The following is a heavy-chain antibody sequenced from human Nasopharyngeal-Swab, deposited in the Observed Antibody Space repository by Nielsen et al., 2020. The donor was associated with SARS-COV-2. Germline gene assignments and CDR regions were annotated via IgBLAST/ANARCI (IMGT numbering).Heavy chain of an antibody. CDR1: GFTFSSYG. CDR3: AKGRNNWNDVLAFDY. J-gene: IGHJ4*02. D-gene: IGHD1-20*01. V-gene: IGHV3-30*18. Sequence: GESLKISCAASGFTFSSYGMHWVRQAPGKGLEWVAVISYDGSNKYYADSVKGRFTTSRDNSKNTLYLQMNSLRAEDTAVYYCAKGRNNWNDVLAFDYWGQGTLVTVSS. CDR2: ISYDGSNK.